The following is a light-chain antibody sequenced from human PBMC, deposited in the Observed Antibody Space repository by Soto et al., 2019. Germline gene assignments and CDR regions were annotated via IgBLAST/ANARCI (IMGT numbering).Light chain of an antibody. J-gene: IGKJ1*01. V-gene: IGKV3-20*01. Sequence: EIVLTQSPGTLSLSPGERATLSYLASHSVSSSYLAWYHQKPGQTPRLLIFGASDRATGIPDRFSGSGSGTDFTLTIDRLEPEDFAMYYCQQYSDSPPTFGQGTKVDIK. CDR2: GAS. CDR3: QQYSDSPPT. CDR1: HSVSSSY.